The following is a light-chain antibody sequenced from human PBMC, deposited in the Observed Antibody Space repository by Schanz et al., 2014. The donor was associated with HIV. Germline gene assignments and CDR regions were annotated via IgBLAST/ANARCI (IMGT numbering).Light chain of an antibody. CDR1: SSTFRSNA. CDR2: NTY. J-gene: IGLJ1*01. Sequence: QSVLTQPPSASGTPGQRVTISCSGSSSTFRSNAVNWYQQLPGTAPKLLIYNTYHRPSGVPDRFSGSQSGTSASLAISGLQAEDEADYYCCSFADSENFVFATGTKLTVL. V-gene: IGLV1-44*01. CDR3: CSFADSENFV.